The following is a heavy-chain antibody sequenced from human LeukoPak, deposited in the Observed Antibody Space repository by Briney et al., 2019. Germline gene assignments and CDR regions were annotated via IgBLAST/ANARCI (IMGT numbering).Heavy chain of an antibody. V-gene: IGHV4-61*02. CDR2: IYTSGST. D-gene: IGHD4-17*01. J-gene: IGHJ4*02. CDR1: GGSISSGSYY. Sequence: KTSETLSLTCTVSGGSISSGSYYWSWIRQPAGKGLEWIGRIYTSGSTNYNPSLKSRVTISVDTSKNQFSLKLSYVTAADTAVYYCARYDYGDYGDYWGQGTLVTVSS. CDR3: ARYDYGDYGDY.